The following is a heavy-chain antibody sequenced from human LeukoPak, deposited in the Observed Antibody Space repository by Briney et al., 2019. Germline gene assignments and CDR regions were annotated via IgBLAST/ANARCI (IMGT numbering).Heavy chain of an antibody. CDR3: AKQFGQVEY. D-gene: IGHD3-16*01. J-gene: IGHJ4*02. Sequence: PGGSLRLSCKASGFTVSNNYMTWVRQAPGKGLEWVSLIFGGGSTSYADSLKGRFTISRDTSKNTLYLQMNSLRAEDTALYYCAKQFGQVEYWGQGTLVTVSS. CDR2: IFGGGST. V-gene: IGHV3-66*04. CDR1: GFTVSNNY.